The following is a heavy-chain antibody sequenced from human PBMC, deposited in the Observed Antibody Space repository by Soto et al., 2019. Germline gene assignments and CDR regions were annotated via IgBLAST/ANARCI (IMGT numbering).Heavy chain of an antibody. D-gene: IGHD3-10*01. CDR3: ASAPSTYYYGSGDYYFDY. Sequence: QVQLVQSGAEVKKPGSSVKVSCKASGGTFSSYAISWVRQAPGQGLEWMGGINPIFGTANYAQKFQRRVTITADETTSTAYMKLSSLRSEDTAVYYCASAPSTYYYGSGDYYFDYWGQGTLVTVSS. CDR1: GGTFSSYA. V-gene: IGHV1-69*01. J-gene: IGHJ4*02. CDR2: INPIFGTA.